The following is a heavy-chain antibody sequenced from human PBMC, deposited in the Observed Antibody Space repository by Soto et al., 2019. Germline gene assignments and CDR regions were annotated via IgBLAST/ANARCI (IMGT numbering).Heavy chain of an antibody. CDR3: ARETRMPAFDM. Sequence: QVQLVQSGAEVKKPGASVKVSCKASGYTFTDYFLHWVRQAPGQGLEWMGWVNPNSGGTSYAQKFKDWVTMTRDTSINTANMELRRLRSDDTALYFGARETRMPAFDMWGKGTMFTVS. D-gene: IGHD2-15*01. J-gene: IGHJ3*02. CDR1: GYTFTDYF. V-gene: IGHV1-2*04. CDR2: VNPNSGGT.